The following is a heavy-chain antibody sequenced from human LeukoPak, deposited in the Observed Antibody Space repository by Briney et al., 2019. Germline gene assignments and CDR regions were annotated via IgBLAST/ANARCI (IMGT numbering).Heavy chain of an antibody. D-gene: IGHD3-10*01. CDR2: IYYSGST. V-gene: IGHV4-39*07. Sequence: KTSETLSLTCTVSGGSIGSSSYYWGWIRQPPGKGLEWIGSIYYSGSTYYNPSLKSRVTISVDTSKNQFSLKLSSVTAADTAVYYCARVNTLIRGIGWFDPWGQGILVTVSP. J-gene: IGHJ5*02. CDR1: GGSIGSSSYY. CDR3: ARVNTLIRGIGWFDP.